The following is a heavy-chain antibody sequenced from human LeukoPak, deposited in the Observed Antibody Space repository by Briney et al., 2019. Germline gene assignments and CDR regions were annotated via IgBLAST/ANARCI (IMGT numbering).Heavy chain of an antibody. CDR3: ARGGYFFDY. CDR2: ISSSGSTI. J-gene: IGHJ4*02. Sequence: PGGSLRLSCAASGFTFSTYEMSWVRQAPGKGLEWVSYISSSGSTIFYADSVMGRFTISRDNTKNSLYLQMNSLRAEDTAVYYCARGGYFFDYWGQGTLVTVSS. CDR1: GFTFSTYE. V-gene: IGHV3-48*03.